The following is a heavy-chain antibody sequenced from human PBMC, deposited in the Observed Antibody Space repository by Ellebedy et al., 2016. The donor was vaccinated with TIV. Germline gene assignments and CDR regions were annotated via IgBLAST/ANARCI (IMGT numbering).Heavy chain of an antibody. CDR2: IYHTGST. V-gene: IGHV4-4*02. D-gene: IGHD3-10*01. CDR3: ASGSMVRGLTDY. CDR1: GGSITSSYW. Sequence: SETLSLTXAVSGGSITSSYWWSWVRQPPGKGLEWTGEIYHTGSTNYNPSLRSRVTISVDKSKIQFSLKLRSVTAADTAVYYCASGSMVRGLTDYWGQGTLVTVSS. J-gene: IGHJ4*02.